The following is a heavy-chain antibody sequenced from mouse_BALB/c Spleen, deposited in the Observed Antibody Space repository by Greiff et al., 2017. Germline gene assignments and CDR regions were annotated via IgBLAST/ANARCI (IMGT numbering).Heavy chain of an antibody. J-gene: IGHJ3*01. CDR3: ARERYDEEAWFAY. CDR2: IWAGGST. V-gene: IGHV2-9*02. Sequence: VKLMESGPGLVAPSQSLSITCTVSGFSLTSYGVHWVRQPPGKGLEWLGVIWAGGSTNYNSALMSRLSISKDNSKSQVFLKMNSLQTDDTAMYYCARERYDEEAWFAYWGQGTLVTVSA. CDR1: GFSLTSYG. D-gene: IGHD2-14*01.